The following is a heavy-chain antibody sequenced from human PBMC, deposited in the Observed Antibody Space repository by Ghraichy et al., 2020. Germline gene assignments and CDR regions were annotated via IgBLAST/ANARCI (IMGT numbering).Heavy chain of an antibody. V-gene: IGHV4-34*01. J-gene: IGHJ4*02. D-gene: IGHD4-17*01. CDR2: VNHSGRT. Sequence: GRGVGGVGEVNHSGRTDYIPSLKSRVTISVDTSRNPLPLKRSSVTAADTAGYYCARAKACNGSYGDYFDYWGQGTLVTVSS. CDR3: ARAKACNGSYGDYFDY.